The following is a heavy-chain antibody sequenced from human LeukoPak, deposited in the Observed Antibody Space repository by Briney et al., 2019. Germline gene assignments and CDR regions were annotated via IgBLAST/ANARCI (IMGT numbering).Heavy chain of an antibody. J-gene: IGHJ4*02. CDR1: GFTFSSYA. V-gene: IGHV3-30-3*01. CDR3: ARSEYDYVWGSPYDY. Sequence: GGSLRLSCAASGFTFSSYAMHWVRQAPGKGLEWVAVISYDGSSKYYADSVKGRFTISRDNSKNTLYLQMNSLRAEDTAVYYCARSEYDYVWGSPYDYWGQGTLVTVSS. D-gene: IGHD3-16*01. CDR2: ISYDGSSK.